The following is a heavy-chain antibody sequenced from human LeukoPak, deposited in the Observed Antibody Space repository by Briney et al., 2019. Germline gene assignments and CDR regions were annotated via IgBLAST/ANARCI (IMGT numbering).Heavy chain of an antibody. CDR1: GGSFSGYY. CDR3: ARERILYGDYLDY. D-gene: IGHD4-17*01. Sequence: TSETLSLTCAVYGGSFSGYYWRWVRQPPGKGLEWVGEINHSGRTNYNPSLNSRVTISVDTSKNQFSLKLSSVTAADTAVYYRARERILYGDYLDYWGQGTLVTVSS. J-gene: IGHJ4*02. CDR2: INHSGRT. V-gene: IGHV4-34*01.